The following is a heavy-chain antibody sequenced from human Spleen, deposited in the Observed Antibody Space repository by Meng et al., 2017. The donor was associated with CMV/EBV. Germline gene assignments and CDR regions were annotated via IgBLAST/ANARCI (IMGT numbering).Heavy chain of an antibody. J-gene: IGHJ6*02. CDR1: GGSISSSSYY. Sequence: GSLRLSCTVSGGSISSSSYYWGWIRQPPGKGLEWIGSIYYSGSTYYNPSLKSRVTISVDTSKNQFSLKLSSVTAADTAVYYCAREAFYDFWSGYLVETNYYYGMDVWGQGTTVTVSS. CDR2: IYYSGST. CDR3: AREAFYDFWSGYLVETNYYYGMDV. V-gene: IGHV4-39*07. D-gene: IGHD3-3*01.